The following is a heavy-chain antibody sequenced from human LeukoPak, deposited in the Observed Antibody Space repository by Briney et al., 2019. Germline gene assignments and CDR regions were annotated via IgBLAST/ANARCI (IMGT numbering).Heavy chain of an antibody. CDR2: IIPIFGTA. CDR3: ASMNPTAGATDY. Sequence: SLKVSCKASGGTFSSYAISWVRQAPGQGLEWMGGIIPIFGTANYAQKFQGRVTITADESTSTAYMELSSLRSEDTAVYYCASMNPTAGATDYWGQGTLVTVSS. CDR1: GGTFSSYA. D-gene: IGHD1-26*01. J-gene: IGHJ4*02. V-gene: IGHV1-69*13.